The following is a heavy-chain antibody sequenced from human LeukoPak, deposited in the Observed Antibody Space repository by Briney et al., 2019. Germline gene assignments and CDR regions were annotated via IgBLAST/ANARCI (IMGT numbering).Heavy chain of an antibody. CDR3: ARGGNGLRRRDYFDY. CDR1: GFTFSDYS. CDR2: ISSGSGYI. V-gene: IGHV3-21*01. J-gene: IGHJ4*02. D-gene: IGHD3/OR15-3a*01. Sequence: GGSLRLSCAASGFTFSDYSMNWVRQAPGKGLEWVSSISSGSGYIYYADSVKGRFTISRDNAKNSLYLQMNSLRVEDTAVYYCARGGNGLRRRDYFDYWGQGTLVTVSS.